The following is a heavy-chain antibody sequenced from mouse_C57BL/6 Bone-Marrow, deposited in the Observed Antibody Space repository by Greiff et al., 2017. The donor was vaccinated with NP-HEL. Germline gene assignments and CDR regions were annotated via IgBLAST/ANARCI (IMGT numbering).Heavy chain of an antibody. Sequence: DVKLVESGGDLVKPGGSLKLSCAASGFTFSSYGMSWVRQTPDKRLEWVATISSGGSYTYYPDSVKGRFTISRDNAKNTLYLQMSSLKSEDTAMYYCAREAVSYWYFYVWGTGTTVTVSS. J-gene: IGHJ1*03. CDR1: GFTFSSYG. V-gene: IGHV5-6*02. D-gene: IGHD6-2*01. CDR3: AREAVSYWYFYV. CDR2: ISSGGSYT.